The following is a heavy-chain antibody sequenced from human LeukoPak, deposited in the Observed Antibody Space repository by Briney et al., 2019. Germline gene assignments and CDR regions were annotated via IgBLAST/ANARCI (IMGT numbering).Heavy chain of an antibody. D-gene: IGHD3-22*01. J-gene: IGHJ4*02. V-gene: IGHV3-23*01. CDR3: AKDDTMIVVVSPFDY. Sequence: GGSLRLSCAASGFTFSSYAMSWVRQAPGKGLEWVSAISGSGGSTYYADSVKSRFTISRDNSKNTLYLQMNSLRAEDAAVYYCAKDDTMIVVVSPFDYWGQGTLVTVSS. CDR1: GFTFSSYA. CDR2: ISGSGGST.